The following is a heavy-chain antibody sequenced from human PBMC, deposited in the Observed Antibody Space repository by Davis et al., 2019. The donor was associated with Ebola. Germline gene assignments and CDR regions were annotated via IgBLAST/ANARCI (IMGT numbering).Heavy chain of an antibody. CDR2: IRSKANSYAT. CDR3: AKSFLITGSHMSEFRGVDY. Sequence: PGGSLRLSCAASGFTFSGSAMHWVRQASGKGLEWVGRIRSKANSYATAYAASVKGRFTISRDDSKNTAYLHMDSLRADDTAVYYCAKSFLITGSHMSEFRGVDYWGQGTVVTVSS. D-gene: IGHD2-8*02. J-gene: IGHJ4*02. CDR1: GFTFSGSA. V-gene: IGHV3-73*01.